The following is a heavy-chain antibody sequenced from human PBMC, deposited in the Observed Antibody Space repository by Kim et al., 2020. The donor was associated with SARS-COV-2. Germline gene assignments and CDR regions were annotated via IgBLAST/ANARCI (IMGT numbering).Heavy chain of an antibody. Sequence: GGSLRLSCAASGFTFSDYYMSWIRQAPGKGLEWVSYISSSSSYTNYADSVKGRFTISRDNAKNSLYLQMNSLRAEDTAVYYCASPISSSWEDAFDIWGQGTMVTVSS. V-gene: IGHV3-11*03. CDR1: GFTFSDYY. J-gene: IGHJ3*02. CDR2: ISSSSSYT. CDR3: ASPISSSWEDAFDI. D-gene: IGHD6-13*01.